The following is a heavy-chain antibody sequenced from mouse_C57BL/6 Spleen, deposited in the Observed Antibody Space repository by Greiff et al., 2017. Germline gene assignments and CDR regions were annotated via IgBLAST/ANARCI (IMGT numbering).Heavy chain of an antibody. J-gene: IGHJ2*01. CDR3: ARVWSRHYFDY. Sequence: DVKLVESEGGLVQPGSSMKLSCTASGFTFSDSYMAWVRQVPEKGLEWVANINYDGSSTYYLDSLKSRFIISRDNAKNILYLQMSSLKSEDTATYYCARVWSRHYFDYWGQGTTLTVSS. CDR1: GFTFSDSY. D-gene: IGHD1-1*02. CDR2: INYDGSST. V-gene: IGHV5-16*01.